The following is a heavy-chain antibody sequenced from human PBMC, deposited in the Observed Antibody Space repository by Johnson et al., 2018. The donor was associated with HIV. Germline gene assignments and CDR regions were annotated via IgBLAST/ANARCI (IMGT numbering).Heavy chain of an antibody. D-gene: IGHD5-18*01. CDR1: GFTFSSYG. Sequence: QVQLVESGGGVVQPGGSLRLSCAASGFTFSSYGMHWVRQAPGKGLEWVAFIRYDGSNKYYADSVKGRFTISRDNAKNSLYLQINSLRAEDTALYYCARVVGYKYGSAGDNDAFDIWGQGTMVTVSS. CDR3: ARVVGYKYGSAGDNDAFDI. CDR2: IRYDGSNK. V-gene: IGHV3-30*02. J-gene: IGHJ3*02.